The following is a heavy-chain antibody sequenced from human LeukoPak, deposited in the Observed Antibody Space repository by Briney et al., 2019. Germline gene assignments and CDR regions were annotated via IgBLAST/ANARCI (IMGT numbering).Heavy chain of an antibody. CDR1: GFTFSSYS. J-gene: IGHJ4*02. CDR3: ARDQGITIFGVHYSRDVIDY. Sequence: GGSLRLSCAASGFTFSSYSMNWVRQAPGKGLEWVSYISSSSSTIYYADSVKGRFTISRDNAKNSLYLQMNSLRAEDTAVYYCARDQGITIFGVHYSRDVIDYWGQGTLVTVSS. D-gene: IGHD3-3*01. CDR2: ISSSSSTI. V-gene: IGHV3-48*01.